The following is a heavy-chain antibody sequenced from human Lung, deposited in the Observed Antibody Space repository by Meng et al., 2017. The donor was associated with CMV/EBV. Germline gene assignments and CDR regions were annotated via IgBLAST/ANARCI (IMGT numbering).Heavy chain of an antibody. V-gene: IGHV3-66*01. CDR2: IYSGGST. J-gene: IGHJ6*02. CDR1: GFTVSSNY. D-gene: IGHD2-2*01. CDR3: AKDIVVVPAPYYYYYGMDV. Sequence: GEXXTISCAASGFTVSSNYMSWVRQAPGKGLEWVSVIYSGGSTYYADSVKGRFTISRDNSKNTLYLQMNSLRAEDTAVYYCAKDIVVVPAPYYYYYGMDVXRQGXTVTVSS.